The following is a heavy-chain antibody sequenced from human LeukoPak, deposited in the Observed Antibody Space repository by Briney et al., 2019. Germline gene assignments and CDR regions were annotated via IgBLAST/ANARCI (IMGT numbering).Heavy chain of an antibody. V-gene: IGHV1-3*04. J-gene: IGHJ6*02. Sequence: ASVKVSCKASGSPFTKNSIHWVRQAPGQRPEWMGRINIGNGSTKYSQKFQGTVSITRDTSASLVYMELSSLTSEDTAVYYCAWQRAWIAAAHMDVWGQGTTVTVS. CDR3: AWQRAWIAAAHMDV. CDR2: INIGNGST. D-gene: IGHD6-25*01. CDR1: GSPFTKNS.